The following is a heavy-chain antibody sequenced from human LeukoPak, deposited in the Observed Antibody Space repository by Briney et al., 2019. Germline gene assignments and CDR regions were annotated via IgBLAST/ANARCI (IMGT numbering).Heavy chain of an antibody. CDR2: IGFDGNKK. J-gene: IGHJ4*02. D-gene: IGHD4-11*01. CDR1: GFSFGGFG. Sequence: GGSLRLSCAASGFSFGGFGMHWVRQAPAQGLEGVAFIGFDGNKKYIRDSVKGRFTISRDNSGNTLFLQMNSLRAEDTGVYYCAKDLSYSFEIPAYWGQGTLVTVSS. V-gene: IGHV3-30*02. CDR3: AKDLSYSFEIPAY.